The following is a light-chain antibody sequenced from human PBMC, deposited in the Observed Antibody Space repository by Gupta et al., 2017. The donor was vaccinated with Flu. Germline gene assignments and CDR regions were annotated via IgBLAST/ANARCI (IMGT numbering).Light chain of an antibody. CDR3: FLYYSGARSL. J-gene: IGLJ3*02. Sequence: QAVVTQEPSLTVSPGGTVTLTCGSSTGAVTSGHFPYWFQQKPGQAPRTLIYDTDNRHSGTPARFSGSILGDTAALTLSGAQPEDDAEYYCFLYYSGARSLFGGGTKLTVL. CDR1: TGAVTSGHF. V-gene: IGLV7-46*01. CDR2: DTD.